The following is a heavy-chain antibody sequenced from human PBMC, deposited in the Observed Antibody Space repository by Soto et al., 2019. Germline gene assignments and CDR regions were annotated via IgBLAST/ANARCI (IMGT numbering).Heavy chain of an antibody. D-gene: IGHD3-10*01. V-gene: IGHV3-9*01. Sequence: EVQLVESGGGLVQPGRSLRLSCAASGFTFDDYAMHWVRQAPGKGLEWVSGISWNSGSIGYADSVKGRFTISRDNAKNSLYLQMNSLRGEDTALYYCAKDKGGDGSGDYYGMDVWGQGTTVTVSS. J-gene: IGHJ6*02. CDR2: ISWNSGSI. CDR3: AKDKGGDGSGDYYGMDV. CDR1: GFTFDDYA.